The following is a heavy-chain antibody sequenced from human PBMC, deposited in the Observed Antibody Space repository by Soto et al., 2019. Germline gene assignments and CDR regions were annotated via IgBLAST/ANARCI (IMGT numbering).Heavy chain of an antibody. D-gene: IGHD3-3*01. Sequence: GASVKVSCKASGYTFTRYYMHWVRQAPGQGLEWKGWINPNNGGTNYAQKFQGWVTMTRDTSISTAYMELSRLRSDDTAVYYCARASYFDFWSGYPSSDYYYYMDVWGKGTTVTVS. CDR2: INPNNGGT. J-gene: IGHJ6*03. CDR3: ARASYFDFWSGYPSSDYYYYMDV. V-gene: IGHV1-2*04. CDR1: GYTFTRYY.